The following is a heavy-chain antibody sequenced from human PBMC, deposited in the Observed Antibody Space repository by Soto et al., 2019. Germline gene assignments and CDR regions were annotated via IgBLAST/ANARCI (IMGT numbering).Heavy chain of an antibody. CDR3: AKDRKSGSGWYWDY. D-gene: IGHD6-19*01. CDR1: GFTFSNFA. CDR2: ISGSGTST. Sequence: EVQLLESGGALVQPGGSLRLSCAASGFTFSNFAMSWVRQAPGKGLEWVSAISGSGTSTYDADSVKGRFSISRDNSKNTLYLQMNSLRAVDTAVYYCAKDRKSGSGWYWDYWGQGTLVTVSS. V-gene: IGHV3-23*01. J-gene: IGHJ4*02.